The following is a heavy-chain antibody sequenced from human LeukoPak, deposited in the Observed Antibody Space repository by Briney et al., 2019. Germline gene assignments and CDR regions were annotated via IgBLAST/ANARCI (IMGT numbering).Heavy chain of an antibody. CDR2: IYYSGST. Sequence: PSETLSLTCTVSGGSISSSSYYWGWIRQPPGKGLEWIGSIYYSGSTYYNPSLKSRVTISVDTSKNQFSLKLSSVTAADTAVYYCARTGEVATIGAYFDYWGQGTLVTVSS. D-gene: IGHD5-24*01. CDR3: ARTGEVATIGAYFDY. V-gene: IGHV4-39*07. J-gene: IGHJ4*02. CDR1: GGSISSSSYY.